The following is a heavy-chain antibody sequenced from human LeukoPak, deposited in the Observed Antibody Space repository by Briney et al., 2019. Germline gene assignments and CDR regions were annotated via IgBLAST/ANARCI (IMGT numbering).Heavy chain of an antibody. Sequence: QPGGSLRLSCAASGFTFSIYSMNWVRQAPGKGLEWVSGISWNSGSIGHADSVKGRFTISRDNAKNSLYLQMNSLRAEDTALYYCAKDIGIAAAGTYYGMDVWGQGTTVTVSS. CDR1: GFTFSIYS. CDR3: AKDIGIAAAGTYYGMDV. V-gene: IGHV3-9*01. D-gene: IGHD6-13*01. J-gene: IGHJ6*02. CDR2: ISWNSGSI.